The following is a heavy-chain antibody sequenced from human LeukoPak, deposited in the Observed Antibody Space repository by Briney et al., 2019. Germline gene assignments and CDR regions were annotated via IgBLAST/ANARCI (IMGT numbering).Heavy chain of an antibody. D-gene: IGHD3-9*01. Sequence: GRSLRLSCAASGFTFSSYAMHWVRQAPGKGLEWVEVISYDGSNKYYADSVKGRFTISRDNSKNTLYLQMNSLRAEDTAVYYCARGYYDILTGYLDYWGQGTLVTVSS. CDR1: GFTFSSYA. CDR2: ISYDGSNK. CDR3: ARGYYDILTGYLDY. V-gene: IGHV3-30*01. J-gene: IGHJ4*02.